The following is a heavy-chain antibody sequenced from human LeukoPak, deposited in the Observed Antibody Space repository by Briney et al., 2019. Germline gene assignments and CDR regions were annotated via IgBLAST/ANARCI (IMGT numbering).Heavy chain of an antibody. J-gene: IGHJ6*02. Sequence: GGPLRLSCAASGFTFSSYSMNWVRQAPGKGLVWVSSISSSSSYIYYADSVKGRFTISRDNAKNSLYLQMNSLRAEDTAVYYCARARSLGYCSSTSCLYYYGMDVWGQGTTVTVSS. CDR3: ARARSLGYCSSTSCLYYYGMDV. D-gene: IGHD2-2*01. V-gene: IGHV3-21*01. CDR2: ISSSSSYI. CDR1: GFTFSSYS.